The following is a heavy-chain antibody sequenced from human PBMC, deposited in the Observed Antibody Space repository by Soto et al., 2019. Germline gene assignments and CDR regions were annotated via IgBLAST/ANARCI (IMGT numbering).Heavy chain of an antibody. CDR1: GLTFGDYA. J-gene: IGHJ4*02. CDR2: IRSEAYGWTT. CDR3: TRAGGSGWGYYFDY. Sequence: GSLRLSWTAAGLTFGDYAMSWVRQAPGKGLECVGFIRSEAYGWTTEYAASVKGRFTISRDDSKSIAYLQMNSLRTEDTAVYYCTRAGGSGWGYYFDYWGQGTQVTVSS. D-gene: IGHD6-19*01. V-gene: IGHV3-49*04.